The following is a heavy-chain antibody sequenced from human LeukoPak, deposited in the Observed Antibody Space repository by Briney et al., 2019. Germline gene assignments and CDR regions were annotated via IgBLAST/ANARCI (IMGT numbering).Heavy chain of an antibody. CDR1: GFTFSNYW. D-gene: IGHD6-25*01. J-gene: IGHJ4*02. CDR3: ARDPAGY. CDR2: IYSGGST. Sequence: GGSLRLSCAASGFTFSNYWMHWVRQAPGKGLEWVSVIYSGGSTYYADSVKGRFTISRDNSKNTLCLQMNSLRAEDTAVYYCARDPAGYWGQGTLVTVSS. V-gene: IGHV3-66*01.